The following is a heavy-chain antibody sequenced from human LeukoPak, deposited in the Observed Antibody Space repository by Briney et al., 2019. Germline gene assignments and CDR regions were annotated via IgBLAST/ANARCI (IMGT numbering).Heavy chain of an antibody. Sequence: GGSLRLSCAASGFTFDAMHWVRQSPGKGLQWVSFISWDSRSAYYADSVKGRFTISRDNNKKSVFPQMNSLSAEDTAFYYCARDSQDCSASTCYFDYWGQGTLVTVSA. J-gene: IGHJ4*02. CDR2: ISWDSRSA. D-gene: IGHD2-15*01. CDR3: ARDSQDCSASTCYFDY. CDR1: GFTFDA. V-gene: IGHV3-43D*03.